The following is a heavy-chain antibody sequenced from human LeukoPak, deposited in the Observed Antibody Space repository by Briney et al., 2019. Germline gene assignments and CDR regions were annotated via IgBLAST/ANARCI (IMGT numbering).Heavy chain of an antibody. D-gene: IGHD4-11*01. CDR2: KYYSGST. CDR3: ARGATTVSYYYYGMDV. V-gene: IGHV4-59*01. CDR1: GGSISGYY. J-gene: IGHJ6*02. Sequence: SETLSLTCSVSGGSISGYYWTWIRQPPGKELEWIGYKYYSGSTNYNPSLKSRVTISVDTSKNQFSLKLSSVTAADTAVYYCARGATTVSYYYYGMDVWGQGTTVTVSS.